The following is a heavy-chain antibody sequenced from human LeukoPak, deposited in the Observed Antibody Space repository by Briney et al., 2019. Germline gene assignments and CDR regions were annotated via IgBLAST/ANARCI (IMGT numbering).Heavy chain of an antibody. D-gene: IGHD1-1*01. J-gene: IGHJ4*02. CDR2: ISYNGNYE. CDR1: GFTFSGYA. CDR3: SSASSGQPDY. Sequence: PGGSLRLSCAASGFTFSGYAMHWVRQAPGKGLEWVALISYNGNYEDYAQSVKGRFTISRDNSKNTLFLQMNSPRPEDTAVYYCSSASSGQPDYWGQGTLVTVSS. V-gene: IGHV3-30*04.